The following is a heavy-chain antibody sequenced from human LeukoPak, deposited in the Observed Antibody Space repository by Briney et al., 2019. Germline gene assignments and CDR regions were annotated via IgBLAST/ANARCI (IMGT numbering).Heavy chain of an antibody. CDR3: ASRDNTSYWYFDL. CDR2: IYYSGST. CDR1: GGSISSGDYY. D-gene: IGHD3-16*01. V-gene: IGHV4-30-4*01. Sequence: PSQTLSLTCTVSGGSISSGDYYWSWIRQPPGKGLEWIGYIYYSGSTYYNPSLKSRVTISVATSKNQFSLKLSSLTAADTAVYYCASRDNTSYWYFDLWGRGTPVTVSS. J-gene: IGHJ2*01.